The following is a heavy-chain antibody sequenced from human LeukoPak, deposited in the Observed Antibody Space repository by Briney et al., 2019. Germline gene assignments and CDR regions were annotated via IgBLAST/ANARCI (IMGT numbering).Heavy chain of an antibody. CDR2: IYYSGST. V-gene: IGHV4-39*07. CDR1: GGSISSSSYY. CDR3: ARDRRLAAAGSRYFDL. Sequence: PSETLSLPCTVSGGSISSSSYYWGWIRPPPGKGLEWIGSIYYSGSTYYNPSLKSRVTISVDTSKNQFSLKLSSVTAADTAVYYCARDRRLAAAGSRYFDLWGRGTLVTVSS. D-gene: IGHD6-13*01. J-gene: IGHJ2*01.